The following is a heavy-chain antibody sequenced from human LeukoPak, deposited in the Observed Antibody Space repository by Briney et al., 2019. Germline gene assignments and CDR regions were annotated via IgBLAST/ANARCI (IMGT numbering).Heavy chain of an antibody. CDR3: ATSLGSTELLKGINYFDY. CDR1: GYTFTSYG. V-gene: IGHV1-18*01. CDR2: ISAYNGNT. J-gene: IGHJ4*02. Sequence: VASVKVSCKASGYTFTSYGISWVRQAPGQGLEWMGWISAYNGNTNYAQKLQGRVTMTTDTSTSTACMELRSLRSEDTAVYYCATSLGSTELLKGINYFDYWGQGTLVTVSS. D-gene: IGHD1-26*01.